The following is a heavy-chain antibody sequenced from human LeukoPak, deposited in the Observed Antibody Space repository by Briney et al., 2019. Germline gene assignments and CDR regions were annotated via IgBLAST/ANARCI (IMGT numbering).Heavy chain of an antibody. CDR1: GFSFSTYA. J-gene: IGHJ1*01. Sequence: GGSLRLSCAASGFSFSTYAMSWVRQAPGKGLEWFSSISSSGDSTYYADAVKGRFTISRDNSKNTLYLQMNSLRAEDTAVYYCVEDFLEIVADKPGIWGQGTLVAVSS. CDR2: ISSSGDST. D-gene: IGHD3-22*01. V-gene: IGHV3-23*01. CDR3: VEDFLEIVADKPGI.